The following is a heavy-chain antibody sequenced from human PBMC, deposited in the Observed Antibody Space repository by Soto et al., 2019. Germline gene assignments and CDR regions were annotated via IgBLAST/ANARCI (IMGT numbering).Heavy chain of an antibody. Sequence: GGSLRLSCAASGFTVSSKDMSWVRQAPGKGLEWVSVVYSGGSTNNADSVKGRFTISRDNSKNTLFLQMESLRAEDTAVFYCAGEGNYRNAFVYWSQGTLVTVSS. CDR1: GFTVSSKD. J-gene: IGHJ1*01. CDR2: VYSGGST. CDR3: AGEGNYRNAFVY. D-gene: IGHD3-16*02. V-gene: IGHV3-66*01.